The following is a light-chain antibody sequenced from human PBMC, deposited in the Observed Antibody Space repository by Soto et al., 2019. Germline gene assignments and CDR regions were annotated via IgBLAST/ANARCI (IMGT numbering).Light chain of an antibody. CDR3: QSYDSSSWV. V-gene: IGLV1-40*01. CDR2: GNS. CDR1: SSNIGAGYD. J-gene: IGLJ3*02. Sequence: QSVVTQPPSASGAPGQRVTISCTGSSSNIGAGYDVHWYQQLPGTAPKLLIYGNSNRPSGVPDRFSGSKSGTSASLAITGLQAEDEADYYCQSYDSSSWVFGGGTKLTVL.